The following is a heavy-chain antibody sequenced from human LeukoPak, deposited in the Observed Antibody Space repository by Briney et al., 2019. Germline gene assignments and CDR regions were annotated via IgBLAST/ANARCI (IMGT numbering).Heavy chain of an antibody. Sequence: PGGSLRLSCAASGFTFDDYAMHWVRQAPGKGLEWVSGISWNSGSIGYADSVKGRFTISRDNAKNSLYLQMNSLRAEDTAVYYCARDLPTVRFTTSYFDYWGQGTLVTVSS. CDR2: ISWNSGSI. CDR1: GFTFDDYA. D-gene: IGHD4-17*01. CDR3: ARDLPTVRFTTSYFDY. V-gene: IGHV3-9*01. J-gene: IGHJ4*02.